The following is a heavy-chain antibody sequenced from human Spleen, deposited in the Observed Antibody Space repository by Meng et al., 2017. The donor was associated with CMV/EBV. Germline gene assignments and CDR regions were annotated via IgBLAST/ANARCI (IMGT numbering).Heavy chain of an antibody. CDR2: IIPIFGAA. D-gene: IGHD2-2*01. J-gene: IGHJ4*02. V-gene: IGHV1-69*05. Sequence: YAISWVRQAPGQGLEWMGGIIPIFGAANYAQKFQGRATFTTDESTSTAYMELSSLRSQDTAVYYCASGKMGGVAAAMPSRLYNFDYWGQGTLVTVSS. CDR3: ASGKMGGVAAAMPSRLYNFDY. CDR1: YA.